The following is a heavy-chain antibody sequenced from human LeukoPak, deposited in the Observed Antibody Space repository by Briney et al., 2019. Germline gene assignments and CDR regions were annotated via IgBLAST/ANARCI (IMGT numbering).Heavy chain of an antibody. J-gene: IGHJ4*02. CDR2: IWYDGSNK. Sequence: GGSLRLSCGASGFTFSSYGMHWVRKAPGKGLEWVAVIWYDGSNKYYADSVKGRFTISRDNSKNTLYLQMNSLRAEDTAVYYCARDPMVRGVIPYYFDYWGQGTMVTVSS. CDR3: ARDPMVRGVIPYYFDY. V-gene: IGHV3-33*01. D-gene: IGHD3-10*01. CDR1: GFTFSSYG.